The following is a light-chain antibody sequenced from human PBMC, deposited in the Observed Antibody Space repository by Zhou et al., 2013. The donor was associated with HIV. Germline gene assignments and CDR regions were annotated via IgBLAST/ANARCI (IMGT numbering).Light chain of an antibody. J-gene: IGKJ2*03. CDR1: QTISSW. CDR2: KAS. V-gene: IGKV1-5*03. Sequence: DIQMTQSPSTLSASVGDRVTITCRASQTISSWLAWYQQKPGKAPNLLIYKASTLKSRGPDQGSAASGSGTRLHSHHHRPRSLKILSTYYCQQYHTYPLYSFGPGTEAGDQ. CDR3: QQYHTYPLYS.